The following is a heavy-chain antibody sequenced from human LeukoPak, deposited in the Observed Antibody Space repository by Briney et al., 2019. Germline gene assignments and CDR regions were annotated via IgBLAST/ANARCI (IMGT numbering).Heavy chain of an antibody. CDR1: GFIFTTYW. CDR3: ATRTGDNGYFDY. J-gene: IGHJ4*02. Sequence: GESLKISCQGSGFIFTTYWIAWVRQMPGKGLEWMGILYPGDSDTRYSPSFEGQVTISADKSISTAYLQWNSLETSDTAMYYCATRTGDNGYFDYWGQGTLVTVSS. CDR2: LYPGDSDT. V-gene: IGHV5-51*01. D-gene: IGHD7-27*01.